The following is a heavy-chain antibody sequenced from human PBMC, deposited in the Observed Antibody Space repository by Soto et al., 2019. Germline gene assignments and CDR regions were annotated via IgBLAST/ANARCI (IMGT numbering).Heavy chain of an antibody. D-gene: IGHD3-22*01. V-gene: IGHV3-15*07. CDR1: GFSFSAAW. Sequence: EEHLVESGGGLVKPGGSLRLSCAASGFSFSAAWMKWVRQAPGKGLEWVGRIKSKAGGGTADYAAPVKGRFTILRDDSKNTLYLQMNSLKTEDTGVYYCPHQGDYSERLDSWGQGTLVTVSS. CDR3: PHQGDYSERLDS. CDR2: IKSKAGGGTA. J-gene: IGHJ4*02.